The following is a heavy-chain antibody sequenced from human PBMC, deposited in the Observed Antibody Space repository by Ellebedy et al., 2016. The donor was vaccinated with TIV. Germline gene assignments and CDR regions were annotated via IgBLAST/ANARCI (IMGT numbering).Heavy chain of an antibody. Sequence: ASVKVSCKASGYTFTSYYMHWVRQAPGQGLEWMGIINPSGGSTSYAQKFQGKVTMTRDTSTSTVYMELSSLRSEDTAVYYCARAVLLWFGEFIDAFDIWGQGTMITVSS. D-gene: IGHD3-10*01. J-gene: IGHJ3*02. CDR1: GYTFTSYY. V-gene: IGHV1-46*01. CDR2: INPSGGST. CDR3: ARAVLLWFGEFIDAFDI.